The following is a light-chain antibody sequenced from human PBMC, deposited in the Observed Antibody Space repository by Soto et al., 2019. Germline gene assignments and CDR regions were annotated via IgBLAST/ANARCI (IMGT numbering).Light chain of an antibody. J-gene: IGKJ1*01. CDR1: QSVTSTY. Sequence: EVVLTQSPGTLSLSPGEIATLSCRASQSVTSTYFAWYQQRPGQAPRLLIYGASIRATGIPDRFSGSGSGTDFTLTISRLEPEDFAVYYCQHYDTSWRFGRGTKVEIK. CDR3: QHYDTSWR. V-gene: IGKV3-20*01. CDR2: GAS.